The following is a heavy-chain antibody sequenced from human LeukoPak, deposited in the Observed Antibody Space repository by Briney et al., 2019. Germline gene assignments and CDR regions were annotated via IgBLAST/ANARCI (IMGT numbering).Heavy chain of an antibody. CDR3: AKGDGSSPGYFDL. J-gene: IGHJ2*01. CDR1: GFTFSSYA. V-gene: IGHV3-23*01. D-gene: IGHD6-6*01. CDR2: INGAGTYT. Sequence: GGSLRLSCAASGFTFSSYAMGWVRQAPGKGLVWVSAINGAGTYTYYGDSVKGRFTISRDNSKSTLELQVSSLRADDTAVYYCAKGDGSSPGYFDLWGRGTLVTVSS.